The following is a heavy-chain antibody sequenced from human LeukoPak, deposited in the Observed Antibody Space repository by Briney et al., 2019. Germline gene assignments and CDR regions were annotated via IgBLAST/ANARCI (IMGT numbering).Heavy chain of an antibody. D-gene: IGHD3-22*01. CDR1: GGSISSYY. V-gene: IGHV4-59*12. CDR3: ARGTMISPEFDY. Sequence: SETLSLTCTVSGGSISSYYWSWIRQPPGKGLEWIGYIYYSGSTNYNPSLKSRVTISVDTSKNQFSLKLSSVTAADTAVYYCARGTMISPEFDYWGQGTLVTVSS. CDR2: IYYSGST. J-gene: IGHJ4*02.